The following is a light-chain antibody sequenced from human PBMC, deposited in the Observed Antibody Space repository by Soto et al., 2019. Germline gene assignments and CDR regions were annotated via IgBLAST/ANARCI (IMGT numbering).Light chain of an antibody. CDR1: QDISNY. CDR3: QQYSHLIT. V-gene: IGKV1-33*01. CDR2: DAS. Sequence: DIQMTQSPSSLSASVGDRVTITCQASQDISNYLKWYQQKLGKAPKRLIYDASNLETGVPSRFSGSGSGTDFTFTISSLQPEDIATYYCQQYSHLITFGQGTRLEIK. J-gene: IGKJ5*01.